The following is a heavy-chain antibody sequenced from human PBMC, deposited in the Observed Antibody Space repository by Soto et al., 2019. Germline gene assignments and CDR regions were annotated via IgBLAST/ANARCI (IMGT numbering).Heavy chain of an antibody. V-gene: IGHV3-23*01. J-gene: IGHJ4*02. CDR2: ISGSGGST. CDR3: AKALGYSYGYFYFDY. CDR1: EFTFSSYA. Sequence: GGSLRLFWAASEFTFSSYAMSWVRQAPGKGLEWGSAISGSGGSTYYADSVKGRFTISRDNSKNTLYLQMNSLRAEDTAVYYCAKALGYSYGYFYFDYWGQGTLVTVSS. D-gene: IGHD5-18*01.